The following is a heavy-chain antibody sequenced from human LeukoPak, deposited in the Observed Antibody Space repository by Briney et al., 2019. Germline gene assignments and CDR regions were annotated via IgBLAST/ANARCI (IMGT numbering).Heavy chain of an antibody. CDR1: GGSISSGDYY. Sequence: SETLSLTCTVSGGSISSGDYYWRWIRQPPGKGLEWIGYIYYSGSTYYNPSLKSRVTISVDTSKNQFSLKLSSVTAADTAVYYCARVVAAARPSNNWFDPWGQGTLVTVSS. CDR3: ARVVAAARPSNNWFDP. V-gene: IGHV4-30-4*01. CDR2: IYYSGST. J-gene: IGHJ5*02. D-gene: IGHD6-6*01.